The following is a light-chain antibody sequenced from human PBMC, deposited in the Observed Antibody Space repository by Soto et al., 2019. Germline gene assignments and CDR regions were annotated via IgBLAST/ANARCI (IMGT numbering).Light chain of an antibody. CDR2: RDS. Sequence: SYELTQPLSVSVALGQTARITCGGNNIGSKNVHWYQQKPGQAPVLVIYRDSNRPSGIPERFSGSNSGNTATLTISRAQAXXXADXXCQVWDSSTARVFGGGTKLTVL. V-gene: IGLV3-9*01. J-gene: IGLJ3*02. CDR3: QVWDSSTARV. CDR1: NIGSKN.